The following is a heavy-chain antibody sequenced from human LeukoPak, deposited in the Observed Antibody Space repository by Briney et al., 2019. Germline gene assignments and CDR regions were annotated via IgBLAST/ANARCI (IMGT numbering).Heavy chain of an antibody. V-gene: IGHV3-23*01. D-gene: IGHD3-10*01. CDR2: VSGSGGST. J-gene: IGHJ3*02. CDR3: AKMVRGINTAFDI. CDR1: GFTFSNYD. Sequence: GGSLTLSCSASGFTFSNYDMSWVRQAPGKGLEWVSAVSGSGGSTYYADSVKGRFTISRDNFKNTLYLQMSSLRAEDTAVYYCAKMVRGINTAFDIWGQGTMVTVSS.